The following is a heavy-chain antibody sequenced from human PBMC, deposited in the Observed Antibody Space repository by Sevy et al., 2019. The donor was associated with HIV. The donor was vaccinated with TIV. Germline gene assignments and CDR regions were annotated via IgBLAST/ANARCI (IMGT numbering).Heavy chain of an antibody. D-gene: IGHD3-22*01. J-gene: IGHJ4*02. CDR2: ISSSSPI. CDR3: ARGAERYYYDSSGYGY. Sequence: GGSLRLSCAASGFTFSSYSMNWVRQAPGKGLEWVSYISSSSPIYYADSVKGRFTISRDNAKNSLYLQMNSLRDEDTAVYYCARGAERYYYDSSGYGYWGQGTLVTVSS. CDR1: GFTFSSYS. V-gene: IGHV3-48*02.